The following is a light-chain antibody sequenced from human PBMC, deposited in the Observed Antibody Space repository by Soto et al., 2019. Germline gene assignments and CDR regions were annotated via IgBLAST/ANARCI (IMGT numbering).Light chain of an antibody. V-gene: IGKV3-15*01. CDR3: QQYYIVPST. CDR2: GAS. Sequence: DIVMTQSPAPLSGAPGERVTFSCRASQGVSRKLAWYHHKPGQAPRLLISGASTGATGIPARFSVCGSVTEFTLTRSSRRPEYFSFYCCQQYYIVPSTFGGGTRVEIK. J-gene: IGKJ4*02. CDR1: QGVSRK.